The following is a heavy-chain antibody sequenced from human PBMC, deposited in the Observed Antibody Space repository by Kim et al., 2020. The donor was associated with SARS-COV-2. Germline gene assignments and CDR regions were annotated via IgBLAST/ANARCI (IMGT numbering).Heavy chain of an antibody. Sequence: SEKGRFTISRDNSKNSLYLQMNSLGTEDTALYYCAKGSGYYQSYYYGMDVWGQGTTVTVSS. J-gene: IGHJ6*02. CDR3: AKGSGYYQSYYYGMDV. V-gene: IGHV3-43*01. D-gene: IGHD3-3*01.